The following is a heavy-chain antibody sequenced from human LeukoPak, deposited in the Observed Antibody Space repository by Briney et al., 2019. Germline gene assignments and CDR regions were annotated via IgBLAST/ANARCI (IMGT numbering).Heavy chain of an antibody. V-gene: IGHV3-66*01. CDR1: GFTVSSNY. CDR3: AKEYSGYDFDY. CDR2: LYSGGST. Sequence: PGGSLRLSCAASGFTVSSNYMTWVRQAPGKGLEGVSVLYSGGSTYYAESVKGRFTIYRDNSKNTIYLQMDSLRAEDTAVYYCAKEYSGYDFDYWGQGTLVTVSS. D-gene: IGHD5-12*01. J-gene: IGHJ4*02.